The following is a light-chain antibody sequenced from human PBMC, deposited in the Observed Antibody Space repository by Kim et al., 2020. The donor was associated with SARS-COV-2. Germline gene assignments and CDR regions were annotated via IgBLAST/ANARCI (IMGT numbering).Light chain of an antibody. Sequence: GSPGQTASITCSGHELGERFVCWYQQKPGQAPVLVMYQDYKRPSGIPERFSGSNSGNTATLTISGTQATDEADYYCQAWDSTFYVFGTGTKVTVL. CDR2: QDY. V-gene: IGLV3-1*01. CDR3: QAWDSTFYV. CDR1: ELGERF. J-gene: IGLJ1*01.